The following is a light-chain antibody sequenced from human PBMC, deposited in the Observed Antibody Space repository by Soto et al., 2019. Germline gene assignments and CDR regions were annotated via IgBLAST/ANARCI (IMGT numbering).Light chain of an antibody. V-gene: IGKV3D-15*01. CDR1: QSVSSD. CDR3: HQRYNWPRVT. J-gene: IGKJ5*01. Sequence: EIVMTQSPATLSVSPGERATLSCRASQSVSSDLAWYQHKPGQAPRLLIYGASTRATGIPARFSGSGSGTDFTLTITSLEPEDFAVYFCHQRYNWPRVTFGQGTRLEI. CDR2: GAS.